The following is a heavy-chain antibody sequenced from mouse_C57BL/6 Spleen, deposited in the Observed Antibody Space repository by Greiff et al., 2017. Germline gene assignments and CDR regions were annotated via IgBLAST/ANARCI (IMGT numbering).Heavy chain of an antibody. CDR2: IRLKSDNYAT. D-gene: IGHD1-1*01. Sequence: EVMLVESGGGLVQPGGSMKLSCVASGFTFSNYWMNWVRQSPEKGLEWVAQIRLKSDNYATHYAESVKGRFTISRDDSKSSVYLQMHNFRAEDPGIYYCTGFFYYGSSYEGDYWGQGTTLTVSS. CDR3: TGFFYYGSSYEGDY. V-gene: IGHV6-3*01. CDR1: GFTFSNYW. J-gene: IGHJ2*01.